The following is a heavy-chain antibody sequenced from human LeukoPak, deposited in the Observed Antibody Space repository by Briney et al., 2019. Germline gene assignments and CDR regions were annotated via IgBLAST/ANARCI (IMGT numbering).Heavy chain of an antibody. V-gene: IGHV3-73*01. CDR3: GQLSEG. CDR1: GFTFSGSA. D-gene: IGHD2-2*01. J-gene: IGHJ4*02. CDR2: IRSKANSYTT. Sequence: GGSLRLSCAASGFTFSGSATHWVRQASGKGLEWVGHIRSKANSYTTTYAASVKGRFTISRDDSKNTAYLQMNSLKTEDTAIYYCGQLSEGWGQGTLVTVSS.